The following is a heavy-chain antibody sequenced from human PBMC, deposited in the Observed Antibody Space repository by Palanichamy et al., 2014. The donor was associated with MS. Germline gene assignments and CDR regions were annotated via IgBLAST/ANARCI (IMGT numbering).Heavy chain of an antibody. CDR3: ARGGRWGPTLRTVVTRYGLDV. CDR2: ISGYNGNT. CDR1: GYTFSSYG. V-gene: IGHV1-18*04. J-gene: IGHJ6*02. Sequence: QVQLVQSGVEVKKPGASVKVSCKTSGYTFSSYGISWVRQAPGQGLEWMGWISGYNGNTNFAQKFQGRVTMTTDISTNTVYMELRRLRSDDTAVYYCARGGRWGPTLRTVVTRYGLDVWGQGTTVTVSS. D-gene: IGHD3-22*01.